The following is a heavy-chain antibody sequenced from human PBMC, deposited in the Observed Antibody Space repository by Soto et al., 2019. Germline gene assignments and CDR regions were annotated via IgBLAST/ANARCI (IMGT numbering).Heavy chain of an antibody. CDR3: GRGFGGTH. J-gene: IGHJ4*02. CDR2: INQDGSAK. Sequence: EVQLVESGGGLVQPGGSLRLSCAASGFTLNNYYRVWVRQAPGRGLEWVANINQDGSAKYYVDSVKGRFTISRDNAKSSLYLQINSLRAEDTATYYCGRGFGGTHWGQGSLITVSS. V-gene: IGHV3-7*05. D-gene: IGHD2-15*01. CDR1: GFTLNNYY.